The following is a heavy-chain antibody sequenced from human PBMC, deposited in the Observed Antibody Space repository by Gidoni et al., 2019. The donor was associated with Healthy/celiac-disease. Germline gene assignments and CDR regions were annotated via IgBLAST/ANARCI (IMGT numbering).Heavy chain of an antibody. J-gene: IGHJ4*02. CDR1: GFTFDDYG. CDR3: ARGGYSSSPFDY. Sequence: EVQLVESGGGLVRPGGSLSLSCAASGFTFDDYGMSWVRQTPGKGLEWVSGINWNGGSTGYADSVKGRFTISRDNAKNSLYLQMNSLRAEDTALYHCARGGYSSSPFDYWGQGTLVTVSS. V-gene: IGHV3-20*01. D-gene: IGHD6-6*01. CDR2: INWNGGST.